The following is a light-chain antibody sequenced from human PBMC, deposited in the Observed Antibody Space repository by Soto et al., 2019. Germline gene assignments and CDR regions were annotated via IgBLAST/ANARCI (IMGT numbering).Light chain of an antibody. V-gene: IGLV2-14*01. J-gene: IGLJ2*01. CDR1: SSDVGDYNY. Sequence: QSALTQPASVSGSPGQSITISCTGTSSDVGDYNYVSWYQRHPGKAPKLIIYGVSNRPSGISNRFSGSKSGNTASLTISVLQAEDEADFYCSSYTSTNTLVFGGGTKLTVL. CDR2: GVS. CDR3: SSYTSTNTLV.